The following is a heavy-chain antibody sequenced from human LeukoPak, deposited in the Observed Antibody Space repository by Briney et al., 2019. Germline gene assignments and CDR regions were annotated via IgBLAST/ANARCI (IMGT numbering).Heavy chain of an antibody. CDR1: GYTFTGYY. Sequence: ASVKVSCKASGYTFTGYYMHWVRQAPGQGLEWMGWINPNSGGTNYAQKFQGRVTMTRDTSISTAYMELSRLRSDDTAVYYCARDATGRFGELGPPGYYYYMDVWGKGTTVTVSS. D-gene: IGHD3-10*01. CDR2: INPNSGGT. V-gene: IGHV1-2*02. J-gene: IGHJ6*03. CDR3: ARDATGRFGELGPPGYYYYMDV.